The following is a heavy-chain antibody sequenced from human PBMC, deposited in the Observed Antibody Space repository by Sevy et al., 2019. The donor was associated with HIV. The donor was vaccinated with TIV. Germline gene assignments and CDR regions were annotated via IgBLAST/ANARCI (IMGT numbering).Heavy chain of an antibody. D-gene: IGHD6-19*01. CDR3: ARTGVAVAGSVDY. Sequence: GGSLRLSCAASGFTFSSYSMNWVRQAPGKGLEWVSYISSSSSTIYYADSVKGRFTISRDNAKNSLYLQMNSLRAGDTAVYYCARTGVAVAGSVDYWGQGTLVTVSS. CDR2: ISSSSSTI. CDR1: GFTFSSYS. J-gene: IGHJ4*02. V-gene: IGHV3-48*01.